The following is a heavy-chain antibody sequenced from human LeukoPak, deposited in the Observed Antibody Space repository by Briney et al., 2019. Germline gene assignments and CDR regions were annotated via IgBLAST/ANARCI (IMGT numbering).Heavy chain of an antibody. CDR1: GFTFSSYE. V-gene: IGHV3-48*03. CDR2: ISSSGSTI. Sequence: PGGSLRLSCAASGFTFSSYEMNWVRQAPGKGLEWVSYISSSGSTIYYADSVKGRFTISRDNAKNSLYLQMNSLRAEDTAVYYCARPGYGSVYYFDYWGQGTLVTVSS. CDR3: ARPGYGSVYYFDY. J-gene: IGHJ4*02. D-gene: IGHD3-10*01.